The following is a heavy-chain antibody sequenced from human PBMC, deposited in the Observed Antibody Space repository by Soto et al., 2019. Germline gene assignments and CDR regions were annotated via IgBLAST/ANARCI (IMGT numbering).Heavy chain of an antibody. CDR2: ISGSGGST. V-gene: IGHV3-23*01. Sequence: EVQLLESGGGLVQPGGSLRLSCAASGFTFSSYAMSWVRQAPGKGLEWVSAISGSGGSTYYADSVKGRFTISRDNSKNTRYLQMNSLRAEDTAVYYCANVRFYYGSGSYYLGRSPNWFDPWGQGTLVTVSS. CDR1: GFTFSSYA. J-gene: IGHJ5*02. CDR3: ANVRFYYGSGSYYLGRSPNWFDP. D-gene: IGHD3-10*01.